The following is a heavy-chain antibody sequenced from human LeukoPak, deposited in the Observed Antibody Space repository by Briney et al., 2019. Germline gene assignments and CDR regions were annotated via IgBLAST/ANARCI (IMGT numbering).Heavy chain of an antibody. V-gene: IGHV4-61*02. CDR3: ARGYCSSTSCKSGDY. J-gene: IGHJ4*02. CDR1: GGSLSSGSYY. Sequence: SQTLSLTCTVSGGSLSSGSYYWSWIRQPAGKGLEWIGRIYTSGSTNYNPSLKSRVTISVDTSKNQFSLKLSSVTAADTAVYYCARGYCSSTSCKSGDYWGQGTLVTVSS. D-gene: IGHD2-2*01. CDR2: IYTSGST.